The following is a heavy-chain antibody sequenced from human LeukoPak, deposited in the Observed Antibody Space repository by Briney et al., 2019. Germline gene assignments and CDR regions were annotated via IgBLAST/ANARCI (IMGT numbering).Heavy chain of an antibody. D-gene: IGHD2-2*01. CDR1: GFTFTSYA. V-gene: IGHV3-23*01. J-gene: IGHJ3*02. CDR2: ISCSGGST. CDR3: AKDLTRVVPGDDAFDI. Sequence: QPGGSLRLSCAASGFTFTSYAMSWVRQAPGKGLEWVSAISCSGGSTYYADSVKGRVTISRDNSKNTLYLQMNSLRAEDTAVYYCAKDLTRVVPGDDAFDIWGQGTMVTVSS.